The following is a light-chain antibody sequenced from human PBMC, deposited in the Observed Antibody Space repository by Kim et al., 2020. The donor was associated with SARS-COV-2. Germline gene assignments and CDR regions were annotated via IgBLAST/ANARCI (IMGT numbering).Light chain of an antibody. V-gene: IGLV3-1*01. CDR3: QAWDSSVV. CDR2: QDK. CDR1: NLGEKF. J-gene: IGLJ2*01. Sequence: SYELTQPPSVSVSAGQAASISCSGNNLGEKFVSWYQQKPGQSPELVIYQDKKRPSGIPERFSGSTSGNTATLTISGTQAVDEGDYYCQAWDSSVVFGGGTQLTVL.